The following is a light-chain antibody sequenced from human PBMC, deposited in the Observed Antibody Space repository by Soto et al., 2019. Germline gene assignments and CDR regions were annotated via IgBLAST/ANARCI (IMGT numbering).Light chain of an antibody. CDR3: QHYGSLVLT. CDR2: GAS. J-gene: IGKJ4*01. CDR1: QSVSSSY. V-gene: IGKV3-20*01. Sequence: EIVLTQSPGTLSLSPGERATLSCRASQSVSSSYLAWYQQKPGQAPRLLNYGASSRATGIPARFSGSGSGTDFTLTISRLEPEDFAVYYCQHYGSLVLTFGGGTKVEIK.